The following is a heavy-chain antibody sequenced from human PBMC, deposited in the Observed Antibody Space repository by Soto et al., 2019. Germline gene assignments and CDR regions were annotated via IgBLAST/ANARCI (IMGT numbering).Heavy chain of an antibody. CDR1: GFTFSGSA. CDR3: TRHDADYDSSGSPYDAFDI. Sequence: EVQLVESGGGLVQPGGSLKLSCAASGFTFSGSAMHWVRQASGKGLEWVGRIRSKANSYATAYAASVKGRFTISRDDSKNTAYLQMNSLKTEDTAVYYCTRHDADYDSSGSPYDAFDIWGQGTMVTVSS. V-gene: IGHV3-73*02. J-gene: IGHJ3*02. D-gene: IGHD3-22*01. CDR2: IRSKANSYAT.